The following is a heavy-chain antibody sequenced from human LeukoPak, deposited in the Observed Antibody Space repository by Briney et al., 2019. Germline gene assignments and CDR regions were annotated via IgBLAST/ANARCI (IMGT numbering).Heavy chain of an antibody. J-gene: IGHJ4*02. CDR1: GGSIRSSYYY. CDR2: IYDSGST. Sequence: SETLSLPCTVSGGSIRSSYYYWGWIRPPPGKGLEWIGSIYDSGSTYYNPSLKSRVTISVDTSKNQFSLKLNSVTAADAAVYYCATSDYYDSSGYLDWGQGTLVTVSS. D-gene: IGHD3-22*01. V-gene: IGHV4-39*01. CDR3: ATSDYYDSSGYLD.